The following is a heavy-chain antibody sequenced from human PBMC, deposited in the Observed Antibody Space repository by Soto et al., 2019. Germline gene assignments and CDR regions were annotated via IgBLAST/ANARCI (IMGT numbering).Heavy chain of an antibody. CDR2: ISGSGGST. D-gene: IGHD6-6*01. J-gene: IGHJ6*03. CDR3: AKGQIGKDSSSFGYYYMDV. V-gene: IGHV3-23*01. CDR1: GFTFSSYA. Sequence: EVQLLESGGGLVQPGGSLRLSCAASGFTFSSYAMSWVRQAPGKGLEWVSAISGSGGSTYYADSVKGRFTISRDNSKNTLYLQMNSLRAEDTAVYYCAKGQIGKDSSSFGYYYMDVWGKGTTVTVSS.